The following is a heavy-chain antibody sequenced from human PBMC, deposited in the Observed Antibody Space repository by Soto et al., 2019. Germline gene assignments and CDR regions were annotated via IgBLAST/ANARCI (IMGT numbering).Heavy chain of an antibody. CDR1: GYSFTSDW. CDR2: IDPSDSYT. D-gene: IGHD1-20*01. CDR3: ATAGIPGYYYYGMGV. V-gene: IGHV5-10-1*01. J-gene: IGHJ6*01. Sequence: PGESLKISCKGSGYSFTSDWISWVRQMPGKGLEWMGRIDPSDSYTNYSPSFQGHVTISADKSISTAYLQWSSLKASDTAMYYCATAGIPGYYYYGMGVWGEGTTVSVAS.